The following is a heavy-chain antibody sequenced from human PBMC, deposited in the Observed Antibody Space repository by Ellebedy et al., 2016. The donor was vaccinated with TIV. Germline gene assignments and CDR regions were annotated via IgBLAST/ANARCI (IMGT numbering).Heavy chain of an antibody. CDR1: RYTFTSYY. CDR2: INPSGNST. CDR3: ARVPMPGKADY. V-gene: IGHV1-46*01. Sequence: ASVKVSXKASRYTFTSYYMHWVRQAPGQGLEWMGIINPSGNSTSYIQKFQGRVTMTTDTSTSTAYMELRSLRSDDTAVYYCARVPMPGKADYWGQGTLVIVSS. D-gene: IGHD4-23*01. J-gene: IGHJ4*02.